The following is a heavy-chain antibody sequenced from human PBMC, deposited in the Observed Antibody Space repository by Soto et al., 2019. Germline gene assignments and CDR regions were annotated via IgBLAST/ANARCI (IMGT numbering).Heavy chain of an antibody. CDR2: ISVGSVSI. D-gene: IGHD1-26*01. Sequence: EVHLEESGGGLVQPGRSRRISCAASGFTFSSYAMNWVRQAPGKGLEWISYISVGSVSIFYADSVRGRFTISRDDAQNSVYLQMDTLRYEDTAMYYCVRDDKWAFDIWGQGTTVIVSS. V-gene: IGHV3-48*02. J-gene: IGHJ3*02. CDR3: VRDDKWAFDI. CDR1: GFTFSSYA.